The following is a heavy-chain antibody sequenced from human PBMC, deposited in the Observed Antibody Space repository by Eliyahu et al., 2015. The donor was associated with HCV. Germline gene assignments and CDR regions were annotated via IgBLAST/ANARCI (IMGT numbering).Heavy chain of an antibody. J-gene: IGHJ4*02. CDR1: GGTFSSYA. CDR2: IIPXFGTA. Sequence: EVKKPGSSVKVSCKASGGTFSSYAISXVXQAPXQGLEWMGGIIPXFGTANYAQKFQGRVTITADEXXXTAYMELSSLRSEDTAVYYCARVGDYYDSSGYHFDYWGQGTLVTVSS. V-gene: IGHV1-69*01. CDR3: ARVGDYYDSSGYHFDY. D-gene: IGHD3-22*01.